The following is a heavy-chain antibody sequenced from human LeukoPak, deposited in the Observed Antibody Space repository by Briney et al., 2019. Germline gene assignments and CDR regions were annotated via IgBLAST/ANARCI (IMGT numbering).Heavy chain of an antibody. J-gene: IGHJ4*02. V-gene: IGHV3-49*04. CDR3: TRVGYSYGLFDY. D-gene: IGHD5-18*01. CDR1: GFTFGDYA. CDR2: IRSKAYGGTT. Sequence: GGSLRLSCTASGFTFGDYAMSWVRQAPGKGLEWVGFIRSKAYGGTTEYAASVKGRFTISRDDSKSIAYLQMNSLKTEDTAVYYCTRVGYSYGLFDYWGQGTLVTVSS.